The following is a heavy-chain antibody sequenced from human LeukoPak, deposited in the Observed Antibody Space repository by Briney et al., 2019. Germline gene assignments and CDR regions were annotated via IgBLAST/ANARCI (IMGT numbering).Heavy chain of an antibody. CDR3: ARGAVVAATLVRGDQYGMDV. CDR1: GFTFSTYS. V-gene: IGHV3-21*01. Sequence: KPGEPLRLSCAASGFTFSTYSMNWVRQAPGKGLEWVSSISTSSSYIYYADSVKGRFTVSRDNAKDSLDLQMSNLRVEDAAVYYCARGAVVAATLVRGDQYGMDVWGQGTTVTASS. CDR2: ISTSSSYI. J-gene: IGHJ6*02. D-gene: IGHD2-15*01.